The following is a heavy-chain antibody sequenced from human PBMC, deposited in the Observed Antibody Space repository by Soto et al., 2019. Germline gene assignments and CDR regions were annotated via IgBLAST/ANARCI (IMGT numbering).Heavy chain of an antibody. CDR3: ARHRGSSSLRYYYYGMDV. CDR2: IDPSDSYT. D-gene: IGHD6-6*01. Sequence: GESLKSSCKGSGYSFTSYWISWVRQMPGKGLEWMGRIDPSDSYTNYSPSFQGHVTISADKSISTAYLQWSSLKASDTAMYYCARHRGSSSLRYYYYGMDVCGQGNTVPAS. J-gene: IGHJ6*01. CDR1: GYSFTSYW. V-gene: IGHV5-10-1*01.